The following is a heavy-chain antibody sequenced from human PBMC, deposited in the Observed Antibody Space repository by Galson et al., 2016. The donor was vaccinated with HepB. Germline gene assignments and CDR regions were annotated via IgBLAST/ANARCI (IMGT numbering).Heavy chain of an antibody. Sequence: SLRLSCAVSGFNLSNHAMHWVRQAPGKGLEWISVISYDGNYIHYGDSVKGRFTISRDNSKNTVYLQMNSLRVDDTAMFYCAKMFDLGDYWGRGTLVTVSS. J-gene: IGHJ4*02. CDR3: AKMFDLGDY. D-gene: IGHD3-9*01. V-gene: IGHV3-30*18. CDR2: ISYDGNYI. CDR1: GFNLSNHA.